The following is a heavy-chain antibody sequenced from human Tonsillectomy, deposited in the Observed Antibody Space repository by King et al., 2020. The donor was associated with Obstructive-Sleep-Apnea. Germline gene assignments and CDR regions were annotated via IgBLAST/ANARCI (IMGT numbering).Heavy chain of an antibody. CDR2: IYPGDSDT. J-gene: IGHJ4*02. CDR1: GYNFNRYC. V-gene: IGHV5-51*01. D-gene: IGHD3-22*01. CDR3: AKHYYDSSAFHESDF. Sequence: VQLVESGAEVKKPGESLKISCKGSGYNFNRYCIAWVRQMPGKGLEWMGFIYPGDSDTRYSPSFQGQVTISADKSISTVYLQWSSLKASDTAMYYCAKHYYDSSAFHESDFWGQGTLVTVSS.